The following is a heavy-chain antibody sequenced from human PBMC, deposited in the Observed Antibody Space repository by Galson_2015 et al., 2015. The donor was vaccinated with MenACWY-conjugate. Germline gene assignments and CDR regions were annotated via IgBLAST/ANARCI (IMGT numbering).Heavy chain of an antibody. V-gene: IGHV3-21*01. CDR1: EFTFSSYY. D-gene: IGHD3-3*01. Sequence: SLRLSCAASEFTFSSYYMSWVRQAPGKGLEWVSSISSTTTYIYYADSVKGRFTISRDNAKNSLYLQMNSLGAEDTAVYYCARQFLDYDFWSGYYPTTFDYWGQRTLVTVSS. CDR3: ARQFLDYDFWSGYYPTTFDY. CDR2: ISSTTTYI. J-gene: IGHJ4*02.